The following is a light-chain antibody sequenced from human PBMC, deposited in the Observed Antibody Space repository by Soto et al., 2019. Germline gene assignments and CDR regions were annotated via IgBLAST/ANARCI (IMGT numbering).Light chain of an antibody. Sequence: DIQMTQSPSTLSASVGDRVIITCRASESISNWLAWYQQKPGKAPNLLIYKASSLKSGVPLRFSGSGSVTEFTLTINSLQPDDFATYYCQQYDTYWTFGQGTKVEFK. CDR3: QQYDTYWT. CDR1: ESISNW. V-gene: IGKV1-5*03. CDR2: KAS. J-gene: IGKJ1*01.